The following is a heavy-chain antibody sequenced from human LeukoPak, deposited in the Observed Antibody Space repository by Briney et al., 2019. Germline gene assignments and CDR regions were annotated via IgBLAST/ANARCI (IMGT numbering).Heavy chain of an antibody. CDR3: ARVGRQLGTVFDY. Sequence: SETLSLTCTVSGGSISSYYWSWIRQPAGKGLEWIGYIYHSGSTYHNPSLKSRVTISVDRSKNQFSLKLSSVTAADTAVYYCARVGRQLGTVFDYWGQGTLVTVSS. J-gene: IGHJ4*02. CDR1: GGSISSYY. D-gene: IGHD6-13*01. V-gene: IGHV4-59*12. CDR2: IYHSGST.